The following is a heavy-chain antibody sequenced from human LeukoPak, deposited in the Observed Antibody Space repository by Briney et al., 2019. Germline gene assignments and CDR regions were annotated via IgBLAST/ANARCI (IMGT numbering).Heavy chain of an antibody. V-gene: IGHV4-39*07. CDR2: IYHSGST. CDR1: GDSIISSRYY. Sequence: SETLSLTCTVSGDSIISSRYYWGWIRQPPGKGLEWIGYIYHSGSTYYNPSLKSRVTISVDRSKNQFSLKLSSVTAADTAVYYCARVGYYDFWSGYPTYYFDYWGQGTLVTVSS. J-gene: IGHJ4*02. D-gene: IGHD3-3*01. CDR3: ARVGYYDFWSGYPTYYFDY.